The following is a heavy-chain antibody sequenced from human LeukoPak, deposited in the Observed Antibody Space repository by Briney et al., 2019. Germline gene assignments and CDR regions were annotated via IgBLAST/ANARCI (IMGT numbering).Heavy chain of an antibody. D-gene: IGHD3-22*01. CDR1: GFTFSSYS. J-gene: IGHJ4*02. CDR2: ISSSSSYI. CDR3: ARDGGYYYDSSGYYPENY. Sequence: PGGSLRLSCAASGFTFSSYSMNWVRQAPGKGLEWVSSISSSSSYIYYADSVKGRFTISRDNAKNSLYLRMNSLRAEDTAVYYCARDGGYYYDSSGYYPENYWGQGTLVTVSS. V-gene: IGHV3-21*01.